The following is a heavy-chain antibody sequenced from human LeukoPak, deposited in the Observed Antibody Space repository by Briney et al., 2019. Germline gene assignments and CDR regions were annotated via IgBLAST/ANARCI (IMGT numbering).Heavy chain of an antibody. V-gene: IGHV3-7*01. J-gene: IGHJ4*02. CDR3: VRCDGYNSCYFDY. CDR2: INQDGSRK. Sequence: GGSLRLSCGASGFTFSSHWMSWVRQAPGKGLEWVANINQDGSRKNYVGSVKGRFPISRDNAKNSLELQMNSLRVEDTAVYYCVRCDGYNSCYFDYWGQGTLVTVSS. D-gene: IGHD5-24*01. CDR1: GFTFSSHW.